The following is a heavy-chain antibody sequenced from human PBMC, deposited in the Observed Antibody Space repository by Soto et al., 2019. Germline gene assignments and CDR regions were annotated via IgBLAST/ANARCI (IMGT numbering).Heavy chain of an antibody. V-gene: IGHV4-31*03. Sequence: SETLSLTCTVSGGSISSGGYYWSWIRQHPGKGLEWIGYIYYSGSTYYNPSLKSRVTISVDTSKNQFSLKLSSVTAADTAVYYCARNNRLATSRNYYYGSGSYFVLDVWGKGTTVTVSS. CDR1: GGSISSGGYY. CDR2: IYYSGST. CDR3: ARNNRLATSRNYYYGSGSYFVLDV. D-gene: IGHD3-10*01. J-gene: IGHJ6*04.